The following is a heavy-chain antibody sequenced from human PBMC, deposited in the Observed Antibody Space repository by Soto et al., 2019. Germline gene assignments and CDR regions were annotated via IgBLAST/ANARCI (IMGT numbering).Heavy chain of an antibody. V-gene: IGHV4-59*08. CDR1: GGSISSYC. J-gene: IGHJ6*03. D-gene: IGHD2-15*01. CDR3: ARHRGCSGGSCYSTKPHYYYYYMDV. Sequence: SETLCHTCTVVGGSISSYCWSWIRKHPGKGLEWIGYFYYSGSTNYNPSLKSRVTISVDTSKNQFSLKLSSVTAADTAVYYCARHRGCSGGSCYSTKPHYYYYYMDVWGKGTTVTVSS. CDR2: FYYSGST.